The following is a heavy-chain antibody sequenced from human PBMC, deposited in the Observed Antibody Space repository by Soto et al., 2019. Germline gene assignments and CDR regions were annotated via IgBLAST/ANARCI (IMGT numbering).Heavy chain of an antibody. CDR2: MYHSGTT. Sequence: SETLSLTCTVSGASISNYYWSWIRQPPGKGLEWIGYMYHSGTTNYNSSLKSRVTISIDTSKNQFSLRLSSVTAADTAVYYCARGRYYFDYWGQGALVTVSS. J-gene: IGHJ4*02. V-gene: IGHV4-59*01. CDR1: GASISNYY. CDR3: ARGRYYFDY.